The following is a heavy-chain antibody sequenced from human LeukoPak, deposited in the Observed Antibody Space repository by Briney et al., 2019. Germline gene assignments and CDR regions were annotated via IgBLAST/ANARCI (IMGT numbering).Heavy chain of an antibody. J-gene: IGHJ4*02. V-gene: IGHV1-2*04. CDR2: INCNSGGT. D-gene: IGHD3-10*01. CDR1: GYTFTGYY. Sequence: ASVKVSCKASGYTFTGYYMHWVRQAPGQGLEWMGWINCNSGGTNYAQKFQGWVTMTRDTSISTAYMELSSLRSEDTAVYYCARLSGSGSYYELSSPYWGQGTLVTVSS. CDR3: ARLSGSGSYYELSSPY.